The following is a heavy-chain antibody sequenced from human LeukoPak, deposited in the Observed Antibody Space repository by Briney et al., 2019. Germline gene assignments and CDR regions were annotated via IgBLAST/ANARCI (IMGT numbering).Heavy chain of an antibody. J-gene: IGHJ4*02. CDR3: ARSLVLLWFGEPGDYYFDY. V-gene: IGHV3-7*01. CDR2: IKQDGSEK. Sequence: GGSLRLSCAASGFTFSSYWMSWVRQAPGKGLEWVANIKQDGSEKYCVDSVKGRFTISRDNAKNSLYLQMNSLRAEDTAVYYCARSLVLLWFGEPGDYYFDYWGQGTLVTVSS. D-gene: IGHD3-10*01. CDR1: GFTFSSYW.